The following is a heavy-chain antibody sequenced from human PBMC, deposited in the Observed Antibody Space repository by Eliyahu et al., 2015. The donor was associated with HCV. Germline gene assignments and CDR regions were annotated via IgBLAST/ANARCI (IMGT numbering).Heavy chain of an antibody. CDR2: ISYDGSNK. Sequence: QVQLVESGGGVVQPGRSLRLSCAASGFTFSSYGMPWVRQAPGKGLEWVAVISYDGSNKYYADSVKGRFTISRDNSKNTLYLQMNSLRAEDTAVYYCAKDHCSSTSCYVAFMGIDYWGQGTLVTVSS. J-gene: IGHJ4*02. V-gene: IGHV3-30*18. CDR3: AKDHCSSTSCYVAFMGIDY. CDR1: GFTFSSYG. D-gene: IGHD2-2*01.